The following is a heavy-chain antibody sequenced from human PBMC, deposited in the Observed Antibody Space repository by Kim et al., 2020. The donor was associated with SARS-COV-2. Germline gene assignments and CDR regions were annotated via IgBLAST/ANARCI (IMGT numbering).Heavy chain of an antibody. CDR1: GFTFNTYT. Sequence: GGSLRLSCAASGFTFNTYTMDWVRQAPGKGLEWVSSITISRTHIYYADSVKGRFTISRDNARNSVYLQMDSLRVDDTAMYYCARGWFGQVGDYWGQGTRVTVSS. V-gene: IGHV3-21*01. CDR3: ARGWFGQVGDY. CDR2: ITISRTHI. J-gene: IGHJ4*02. D-gene: IGHD3-10*01.